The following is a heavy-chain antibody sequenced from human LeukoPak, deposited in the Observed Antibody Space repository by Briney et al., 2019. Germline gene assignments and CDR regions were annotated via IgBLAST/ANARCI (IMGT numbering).Heavy chain of an antibody. CDR1: VYTFASYD. CDR2: MNPNNGNT. J-gene: IGHJ6*02. V-gene: IGHV1-8*01. CDR3: ARLASSSWPLYYYYGMDV. D-gene: IGHD6-13*01. Sequence: ASVKVSCKASVYTFASYDINWVRQATGQGLEWMGWMNPNNGNTGYAQKFQGRVTMTRSTSISTAYMELSSLRSEDTAVYYCARLASSSWPLYYYYGMDVWGQGTTVTVSS.